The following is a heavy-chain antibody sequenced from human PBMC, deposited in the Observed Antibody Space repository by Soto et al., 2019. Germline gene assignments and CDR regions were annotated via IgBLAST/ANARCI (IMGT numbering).Heavy chain of an antibody. D-gene: IGHD3-22*01. CDR3: ARVGLITMISPRGWFDP. V-gene: IGHV3-30-3*01. J-gene: IGHJ5*02. CDR1: GFTFSSYA. CDR2: ISYDGSNK. Sequence: QVQLVESGGGVVQPGRSLRLSCAASGFTFSSYAMHWVRQAPGKGLEWVAVISYDGSNKYYADSVKGRFTISRDNSKNTLYRQMNSLRAEDTAVYYCARVGLITMISPRGWFDPWGQGTLVTVSS.